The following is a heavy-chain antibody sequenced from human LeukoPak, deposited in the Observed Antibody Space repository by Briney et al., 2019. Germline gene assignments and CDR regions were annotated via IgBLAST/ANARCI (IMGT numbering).Heavy chain of an antibody. V-gene: IGHV4-39*01. J-gene: IGHJ4*02. CDR2: IFNSGST. CDR3: VRHYRLNTGFDY. Sequence: PSETLSLTCIVSGGSIGSRSYYWGWIRQPPGEGLEWIGSIFNSGSTYYSASLKSRVTISVDTSKNQFSLSLSSVTAADTAVYYCVRHYRLNTGFDYWGQGTLVTVSS. D-gene: IGHD1-1*01. CDR1: GGSIGSRSYY.